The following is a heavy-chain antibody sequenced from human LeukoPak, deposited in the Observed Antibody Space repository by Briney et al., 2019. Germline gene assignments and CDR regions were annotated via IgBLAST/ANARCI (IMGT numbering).Heavy chain of an antibody. V-gene: IGHV4-31*03. CDR3: ASRGYYYDSSGLK. CDR1: GGSISSGSYY. Sequence: PSQTLSLTCTVSGGSISSGSYYWSWIRQHPGTGLEWIGYIYYSGSTYYNPSLKSRVTISVDTSKNQFSLKLSSVTAADTAVYYCASRGYYYDSSGLKWGQGTLVTVSS. J-gene: IGHJ4*02. CDR2: IYYSGST. D-gene: IGHD3-22*01.